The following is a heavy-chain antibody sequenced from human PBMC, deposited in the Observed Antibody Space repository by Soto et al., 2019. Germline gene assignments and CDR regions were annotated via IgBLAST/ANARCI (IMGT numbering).Heavy chain of an antibody. D-gene: IGHD3-9*01. V-gene: IGHV3-30-3*01. J-gene: IGHJ4*02. Sequence: GGSLRLSCAASGFTFSSYAMHWVRQAPGKGLEWVAVISYDGSNKYYADSVKGRFTISRDNSKNTLYLQMNSLRAEDTAVYYCASPPDDFDWPSSDYWGQGTLVTVSS. CDR2: ISYDGSNK. CDR3: ASPPDDFDWPSSDY. CDR1: GFTFSSYA.